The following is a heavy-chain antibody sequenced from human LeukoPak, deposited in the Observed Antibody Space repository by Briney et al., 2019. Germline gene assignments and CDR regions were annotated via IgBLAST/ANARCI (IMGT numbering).Heavy chain of an antibody. J-gene: IGHJ4*02. Sequence: GGSLRLSCAASGFTFSSYAMHWVRQAPGKGLEWVAVISYDGSNKYYADSVKGRITISRDNSKNTLYLQMNSLRAEDTAVYYCARTHPSHYFDYWGQGTLVTVSS. V-gene: IGHV3-30-3*01. CDR3: ARTHPSHYFDY. CDR2: ISYDGSNK. CDR1: GFTFSSYA.